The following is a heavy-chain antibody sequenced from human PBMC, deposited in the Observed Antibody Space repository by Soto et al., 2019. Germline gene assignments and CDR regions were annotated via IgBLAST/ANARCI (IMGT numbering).Heavy chain of an antibody. J-gene: IGHJ4*02. V-gene: IGHV4-4*02. CDR1: CGSVSRDHW. D-gene: IGHD3-16*01. Sequence: SETLSLTCGVSCGSVSRDHWWSWVRQPPGKGLEGIGEIHHSGSTNYGPSLKSRVTMSVDKSRNQFSLKLTSVTAADTAGHYCADNVSYDLVSCGQGTRVTVSS. CDR3: ADNVSYDLVS. CDR2: IHHSGST.